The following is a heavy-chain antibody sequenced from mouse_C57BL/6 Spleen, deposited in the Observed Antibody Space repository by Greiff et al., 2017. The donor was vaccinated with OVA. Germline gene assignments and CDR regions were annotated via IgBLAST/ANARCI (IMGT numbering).Heavy chain of an antibody. D-gene: IGHD1-1*01. Sequence: QVQLKESGPELVKPGASVKLSCKASGYTFTSYDINWVKQRPGQGLEWIGWIYPRDGSTKYNEKFKGKATLTVDTSSSTAYMELHSLTSEDSAVYFCARSSRLLGNAMDYWGQGTSVTVSS. J-gene: IGHJ4*01. CDR2: IYPRDGST. CDR1: GYTFTSYD. V-gene: IGHV1-85*01. CDR3: ARSSRLLGNAMDY.